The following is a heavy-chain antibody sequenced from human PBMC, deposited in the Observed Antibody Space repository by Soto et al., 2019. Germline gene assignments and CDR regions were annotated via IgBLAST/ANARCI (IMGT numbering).Heavy chain of an antibody. D-gene: IGHD5-18*01. CDR1: GFTVSTNY. J-gene: IGHJ4*02. V-gene: IGHV3-53*01. CDR2: IYSGGSR. CDR3: VRTGYGKNYFDY. Sequence: HPGGSLRLSCAASGFTVSTNYMSWVRQAPGKGLEWVSVIYSGGSRYYAESAEGRFTISRDISKNSLYLQMNSLRAEDTAVYYCVRTGYGKNYFDYWGQGALVTVSS.